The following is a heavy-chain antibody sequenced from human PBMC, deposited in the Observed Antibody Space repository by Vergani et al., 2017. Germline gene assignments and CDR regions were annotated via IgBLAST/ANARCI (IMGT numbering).Heavy chain of an antibody. CDR2: IYYSGTT. Sequence: QVQLQESGPRLVRPSQTLSLTCSVSGAYVGSGGYYWTWVRQRPGMGRDWIGYIYYSGTTYYNSSLESRLTISLDTSENRLDLKLTSVTDADTAVYYCARQKDYYMDVWGKGTTVTVS. CDR1: GAYVGSGGYY. CDR3: ARQKDYYMDV. V-gene: IGHV4-31*03. J-gene: IGHJ6*03.